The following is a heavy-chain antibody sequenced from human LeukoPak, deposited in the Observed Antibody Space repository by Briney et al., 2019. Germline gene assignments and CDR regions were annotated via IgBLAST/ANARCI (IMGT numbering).Heavy chain of an antibody. CDR1: GDSVSSNSAA. CDR2: TYYRSKWYN. CDR3: ASAGSSRFKGWFDP. Sequence: SQTLSLTCAISGDSVSSNSAAWNWIRQSPSRGLEWLGRTYYRSKWYNDYAVSVKSRITINPDTSKNQFSLQLNSVTPEDTAVYYCASAGSSRFKGWFDPWGQGTLVTVSS. J-gene: IGHJ5*02. V-gene: IGHV6-1*01. D-gene: IGHD6-13*01.